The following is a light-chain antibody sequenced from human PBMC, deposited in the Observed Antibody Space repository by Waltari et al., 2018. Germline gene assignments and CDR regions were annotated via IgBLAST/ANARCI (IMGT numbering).Light chain of an antibody. CDR1: NIGNKR. CDR3: QVWDPTSSHWI. Sequence: SYVLTQPSSVSVAPGQTASIACGGDNIGNKRVHWYQQRPGQAPVLVVYDSDDRPSGIPDRFSGSNSGSMATLTVSRVGAGDEADYYCQVWDPTSSHWIFGGGTKLTVL. CDR2: DSD. V-gene: IGLV3-21*02. J-gene: IGLJ2*01.